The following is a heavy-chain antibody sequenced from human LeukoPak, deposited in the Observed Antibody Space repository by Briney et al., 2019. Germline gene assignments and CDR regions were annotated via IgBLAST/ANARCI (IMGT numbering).Heavy chain of an antibody. CDR3: ARVVGLTGYSSNWYSGYYYYMDV. CDR1: GGTFSSYA. J-gene: IGHJ6*03. V-gene: IGHV1-69*06. CDR2: IIPIFGTA. Sequence: SVKVSCKASGGTFSSYAISWVRQAPGQGLEWMGGIIPIFGTANYAQKFQGRVTITADKSTSTAYMKLSSLRSEDTAVYYCARVVGLTGYSSNWYSGYYYYMDVWGKGTTVTVSS. D-gene: IGHD6-13*01.